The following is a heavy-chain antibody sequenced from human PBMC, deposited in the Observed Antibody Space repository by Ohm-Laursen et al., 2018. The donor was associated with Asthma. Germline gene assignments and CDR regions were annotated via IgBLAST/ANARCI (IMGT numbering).Heavy chain of an antibody. CDR1: GFTFSSYG. CDR3: TRGGHYGSYFDY. J-gene: IGHJ4*02. CDR2: ISYDGSNK. Sequence: SLRLSCAASGFTFSSYGMHWVRQAPGKGLEWVAIISYDGSNKDYADSVKGRFTISRDNAKNTLYLQMNSLRAEDTAVYYCTRGGHYGSYFDYWGQGTLVTVSS. D-gene: IGHD4-17*01. V-gene: IGHV3-30*03.